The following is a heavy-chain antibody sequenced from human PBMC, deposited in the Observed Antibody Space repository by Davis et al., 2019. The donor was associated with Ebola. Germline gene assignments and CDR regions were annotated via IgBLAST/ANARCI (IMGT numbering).Heavy chain of an antibody. CDR1: GFTFSTFA. CDR3: ASGRGYSYVDH. V-gene: IGHV3-30*03. Sequence: PGGSLRLSCAASGFTFSTFAMHWVRQAPGKGLEWVALISYDGTNEYYADSVKGRFTISRDNAKNTLYLQMNSLRAEDTAVYYCASGRGYSYVDHWGQGTLVTVSS. J-gene: IGHJ4*02. D-gene: IGHD5-18*01. CDR2: ISYDGTNE.